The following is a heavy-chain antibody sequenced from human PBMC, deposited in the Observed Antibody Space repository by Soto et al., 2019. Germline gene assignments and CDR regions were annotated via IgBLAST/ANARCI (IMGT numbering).Heavy chain of an antibody. CDR2: IIPIFGTA. Sequence: QVQLVQSGAEVKKPGSSVKVSCKASGGTFSSYAISWVRQAPGQGLEWMGGIIPIFGTANYAQKFQDRATITADKSTSTADTQRTVMRSQDTALYFWAPHVLTVGYYQGMDVWGQGTTVTVSS. CDR1: GGTFSSYA. CDR3: APHVLTVGYYQGMDV. D-gene: IGHD2-8*01. V-gene: IGHV1-69*14. J-gene: IGHJ6*02.